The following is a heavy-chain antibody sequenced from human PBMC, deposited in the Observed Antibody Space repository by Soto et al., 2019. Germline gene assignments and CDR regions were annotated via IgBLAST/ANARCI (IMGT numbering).Heavy chain of an antibody. CDR2: IWFDGSNK. CDR1: GFTFSSYG. CDR3: ATTGPY. J-gene: IGHJ4*02. Sequence: VQVVESGGGVVQPGRLLRLSCAASGFTFSSYGMHWVRQAPGKGLEWVAVIWFDGSNKFYADSVKGRFTISRDNSKNTVSLQMNSLRDEDSAAYYCATTGPYWGQGTLVTVSS. V-gene: IGHV3-33*01.